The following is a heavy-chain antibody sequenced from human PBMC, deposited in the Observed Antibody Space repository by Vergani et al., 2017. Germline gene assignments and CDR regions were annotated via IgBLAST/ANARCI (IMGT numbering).Heavy chain of an antibody. CDR3: AREDRKIAALQDWFDP. CDR1: GYTFTSYG. J-gene: IGHJ5*02. CDR2: IIPILGIA. D-gene: IGHD6-13*01. Sequence: QVQLVQSGAEVKKPGASVKVSCKASGYTFTSYGISWVRQAPGQGLEWMGRIIPILGIANYAQKFQGRVTITADKSTSTAYMELSSLRSEDTAVYYCAREDRKIAALQDWFDPWGQGTLVTVSS. V-gene: IGHV1-69*04.